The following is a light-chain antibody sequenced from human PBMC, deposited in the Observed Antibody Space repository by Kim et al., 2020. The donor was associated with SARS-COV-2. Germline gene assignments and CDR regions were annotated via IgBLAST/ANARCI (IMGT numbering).Light chain of an antibody. V-gene: IGLV1-47*01. CDR3: VVWDDSLSGRV. Sequence: GQRVTHSCSECSSNLAGTNLFWFQHLPGTAPKLLIYRNNQPPSGVPDRFSGSKSGTSASLAISGLRSEDEADYYCVVWDDSLSGRVFGGGTQLTVL. CDR1: SSNLAGTN. J-gene: IGLJ2*01. CDR2: RNN.